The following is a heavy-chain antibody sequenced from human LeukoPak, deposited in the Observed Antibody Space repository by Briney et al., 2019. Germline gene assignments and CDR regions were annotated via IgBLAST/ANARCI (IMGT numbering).Heavy chain of an antibody. D-gene: IGHD3-3*01. CDR1: GFTFSSYA. J-gene: IGHJ4*02. Sequence: GGSLRLSCAASGFTFSSYAMSWVRQAPGKGLEWVSAISGSGGSTYYSDSVKGRFIISRDNSKNTLYLQMNSLRAEDTAVYYCSAGKFHNYYDFWSAKFPANFDYWGQGTLVTVSS. CDR2: ISGSGGST. CDR3: SAGKFHNYYDFWSAKFPANFDY. V-gene: IGHV3-23*01.